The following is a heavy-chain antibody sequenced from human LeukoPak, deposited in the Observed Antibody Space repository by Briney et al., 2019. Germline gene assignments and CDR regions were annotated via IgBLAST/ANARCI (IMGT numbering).Heavy chain of an antibody. V-gene: IGHV1-69*04. D-gene: IGHD2-21*01. CDR3: ARVCGDCHVGGAFDI. CDR1: GYTFTSYD. Sequence: SVKVSCKASGYTFTSYDISWVRQAPGQGLEWMGRIIPILGIANYAQKFQGRVTITADKSTSTAYMELSSLRSEDTAVYYCARVCGDCHVGGAFDIWGQGTMVTVSS. CDR2: IIPILGIA. J-gene: IGHJ3*02.